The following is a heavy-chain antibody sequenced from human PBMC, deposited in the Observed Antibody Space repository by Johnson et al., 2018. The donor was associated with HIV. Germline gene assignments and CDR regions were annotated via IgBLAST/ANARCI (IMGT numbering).Heavy chain of an antibody. J-gene: IGHJ3*02. D-gene: IGHD1-1*01. CDR2: IKQDGSEK. CDR3: AREELEPDVFDI. CDR1: GFTFSNYW. V-gene: IGHV3-7*04. Sequence: VHLVESGGGLVQPGGSLTLSCAASGFTFSNYWMNWVRQAPGKGLEWVANIKQDGSEKYYVDSVKGRFTISRDNAKNTLYLQMHSLRIEDTAVYYCAREELEPDVFDIWGQGTMVTVSS.